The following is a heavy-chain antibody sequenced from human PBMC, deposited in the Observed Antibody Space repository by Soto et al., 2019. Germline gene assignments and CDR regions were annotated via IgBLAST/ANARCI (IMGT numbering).Heavy chain of an antibody. CDR2: IYWNDDK. Sequence: QITLKESGPTLVKPTQTLTLTCTFSGFSLSTSGVGGGWIRQPPGKALEWLALIYWNDDKRYSPSLKSRLTITKDTSKSPVVLTMCNMDPMDTATYYCSRTTGSGSDPNGLDPWGQGTLFTVSS. CDR3: SRTTGSGSDPNGLDP. V-gene: IGHV2-5*01. J-gene: IGHJ5*02. D-gene: IGHD1-26*01. CDR1: GFSLSTSGVG.